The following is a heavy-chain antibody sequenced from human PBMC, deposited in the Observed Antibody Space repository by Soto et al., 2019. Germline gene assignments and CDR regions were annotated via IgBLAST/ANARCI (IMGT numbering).Heavy chain of an antibody. CDR3: ARGMTTVNSYAFDI. Sequence: GASVNLSCKDSRYTSTSYAMHWVHQATGQRLEWMGWINAGNGNTKYSQKFQGRVTITRDTFTSIVYMELSSLRSEDTAVYYCARGMTTVNSYAFDISGQGTMVTVPS. J-gene: IGHJ3*02. D-gene: IGHD4-4*01. CDR2: INAGNGNT. CDR1: RYTSTSYA. V-gene: IGHV1-3*01.